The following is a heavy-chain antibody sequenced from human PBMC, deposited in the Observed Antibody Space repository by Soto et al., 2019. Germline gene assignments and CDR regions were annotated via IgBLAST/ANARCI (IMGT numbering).Heavy chain of an antibody. D-gene: IGHD3-10*01. CDR3: ARGVRGSGSYYIYYYYYGMDV. V-gene: IGHV1-8*01. J-gene: IGHJ6*02. Sequence: GASVKVSCKASGYTFTSYDINWVRQATGQGLEWMGWMNPYSGNTGYAQKFQGRVTMTRNTSISTAYMELSSLRSEDTAVYYCARGVRGSGSYYIYYYYYGMDVWGQGTTVTASS. CDR2: MNPYSGNT. CDR1: GYTFTSYD.